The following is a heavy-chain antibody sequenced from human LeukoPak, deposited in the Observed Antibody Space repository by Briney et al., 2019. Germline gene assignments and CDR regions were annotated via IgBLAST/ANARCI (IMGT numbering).Heavy chain of an antibody. J-gene: IGHJ4*02. D-gene: IGHD6-19*01. CDR1: GFTFSSYA. V-gene: IGHV3-23*01. Sequence: PGGSLRLSCAASGFTFSSYAISWVGQAPGKGLEWVPAISGSGGSTYYADSVKGRFTIPRDNSKNTLYLQMNSLRAEDTAVYYCAKVMRGIAVAGTSDYWGQGTLVTVSS. CDR3: AKVMRGIAVAGTSDY. CDR2: ISGSGGST.